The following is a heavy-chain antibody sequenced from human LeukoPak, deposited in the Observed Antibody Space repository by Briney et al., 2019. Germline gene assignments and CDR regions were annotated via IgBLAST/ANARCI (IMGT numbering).Heavy chain of an antibody. V-gene: IGHV3-23*01. CDR2: ISGSGGST. J-gene: IGHJ4*02. D-gene: IGHD1-7*01. CDR3: AKGGSWNYFGDY. Sequence: GGSLRLSCAASGFTFSSYAMSWVRRAPGKGLEWVSAISGSGGSTYYADSVKGRFTISRDNSKNTLYLQMNSLRAEDTAVYYCAKGGSWNYFGDYWGQGTLVTVSS. CDR1: GFTFSSYA.